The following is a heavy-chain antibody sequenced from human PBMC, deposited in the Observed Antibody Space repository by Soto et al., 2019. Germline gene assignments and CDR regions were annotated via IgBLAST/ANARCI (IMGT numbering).Heavy chain of an antibody. V-gene: IGHV3-11*01. Sequence: RFSFAASGLTISDSYMSWIRQAPGKGVEWVSYISRRGSTIYYADSVRGRFTISRVSAKNSLHQQRNSSRAEDTAIYHCAIVLGYCRGHRCFPNWFDPWGQGTLVT. CDR1: GLTISDSY. CDR3: AIVLGYCRGHRCFPNWFDP. CDR2: ISRRGSTI. J-gene: IGHJ5*02. D-gene: IGHD2-15*01.